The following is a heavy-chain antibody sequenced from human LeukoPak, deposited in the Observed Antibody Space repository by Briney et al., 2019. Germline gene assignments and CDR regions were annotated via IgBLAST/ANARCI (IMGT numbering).Heavy chain of an antibody. J-gene: IGHJ4*02. V-gene: IGHV4-59*12. D-gene: IGHD3-10*01. CDR1: GGSISSYY. CDR3: ARRKVGWFGEEDDY. CDR2: IYYSGST. Sequence: YPSETLSLTCTVSGGSISSYYWSWIRQPPGKGLEWIGYIYYSGSTNYNPSLKSRVTISVDTSKNQFSLKLSSVTAADTAVYYCARRKVGWFGEEDDYWGQGTLVTVSS.